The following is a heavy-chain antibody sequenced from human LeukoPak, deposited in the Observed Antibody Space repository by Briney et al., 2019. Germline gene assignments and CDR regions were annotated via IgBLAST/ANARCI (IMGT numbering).Heavy chain of an antibody. Sequence: SETLSLTCVVYGGSFSGYYWSWIRQPPGKGLEWIGYVYYRGSTNYNPSLKSRVTISVDTSKNHFSLKLSSVTAADTAVYYCARRGSSWDYFDYWGQGALVTVSS. CDR2: VYYRGST. CDR1: GGSFSGYY. D-gene: IGHD6-6*01. CDR3: ARRGSSWDYFDY. J-gene: IGHJ4*02. V-gene: IGHV4-59*01.